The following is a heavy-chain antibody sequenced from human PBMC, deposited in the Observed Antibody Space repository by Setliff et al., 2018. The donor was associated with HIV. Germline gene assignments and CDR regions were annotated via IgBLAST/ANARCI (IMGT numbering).Heavy chain of an antibody. V-gene: IGHV4-59*01. CDR2: IYTSGNT. CDR3: ARGVNFDY. CDR1: GDSISGYY. D-gene: IGHD3-3*01. J-gene: IGHJ4*02. Sequence: SETLSLTCTVSGDSISGYYWSWIRQPPGKGLEWIGYIYTSGNTNYNPSLKSRVTISADTSRNQFSLKLTSVTAADTAIYYCARGVNFDYWGQGTQVTVSS.